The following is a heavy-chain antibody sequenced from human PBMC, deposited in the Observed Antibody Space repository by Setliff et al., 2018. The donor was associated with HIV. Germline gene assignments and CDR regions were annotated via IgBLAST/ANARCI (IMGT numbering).Heavy chain of an antibody. V-gene: IGHV1-69*13. J-gene: IGHJ4*02. Sequence: AASVKVSCKASGGSFSSYAITWVRQAPGQRLEWMGGIIPIFGTANYAQKFQGRVTITADESTSTAYMELSSLTSEDTAVYYCARVKRTSAYDYWGQGTLVTVSS. CDR3: ARVKRTSAYDY. D-gene: IGHD2-2*01. CDR1: GGSFSSYA. CDR2: IIPIFGTA.